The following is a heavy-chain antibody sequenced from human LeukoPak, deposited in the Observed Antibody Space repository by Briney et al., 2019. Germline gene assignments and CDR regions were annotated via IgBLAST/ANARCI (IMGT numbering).Heavy chain of an antibody. Sequence: PSETLSLTCTVSGGSINNSSYYWGWIRQPPGKGLEWIGSIYYSGSTYYNPSLKSRVTISVDTSKSQFSLKLSSVTAADTAVYYCARSVWYSSSCPIFAYYFDSWGQGTLVTVSS. V-gene: IGHV4-39*07. D-gene: IGHD6-6*01. CDR1: GGSINNSSYY. CDR2: IYYSGST. J-gene: IGHJ4*02. CDR3: ARSVWYSSSCPIFAYYFDS.